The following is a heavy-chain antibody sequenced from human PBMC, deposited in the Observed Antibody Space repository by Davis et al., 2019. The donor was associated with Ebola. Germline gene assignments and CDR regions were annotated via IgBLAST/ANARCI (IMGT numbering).Heavy chain of an antibody. CDR3: ARGRVVLEWLYFAY. D-gene: IGHD3-3*01. J-gene: IGHJ4*02. CDR1: GGSMSSNNW. CDR2: INHSGST. Sequence: GSLRLSCAVSGGSMSSNNWWSWVRQSPAKGLEWIGEINHSGSTNYNPSLKSRVTISVDRSKNQFTLEVNSLAAADTAVYYCARGRVVLEWLYFAYWGQGTLVTVSS. V-gene: IGHV4-4*02.